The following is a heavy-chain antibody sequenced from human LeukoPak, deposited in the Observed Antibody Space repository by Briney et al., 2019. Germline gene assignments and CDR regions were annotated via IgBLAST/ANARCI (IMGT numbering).Heavy chain of an antibody. D-gene: IGHD3-10*01. CDR2: IYHSGST. Sequence: SQTLSLTCTVSGGSISSGGYYWSWIRQPPGKGLEWIGYIYHSGSTYYNPSLKSRVTISVDRSKNQFSLKLSSVTAADTAVYYCARVWISGSGSYYWFDPWGQGTLVTVSS. CDR1: GGSISSGGYY. V-gene: IGHV4-30-2*01. J-gene: IGHJ5*02. CDR3: ARVWISGSGSYYWFDP.